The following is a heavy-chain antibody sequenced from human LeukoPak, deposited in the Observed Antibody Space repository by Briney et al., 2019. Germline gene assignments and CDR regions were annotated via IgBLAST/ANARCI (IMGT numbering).Heavy chain of an antibody. CDR1: GYTFTGYY. CDR2: INPNSGGT. CDR3: ASGLGIAAAAGYFQH. Sequence: ASVKVSCKASGYTFTGYYMHWVRQAPGQGLEWMGWINPNSGGTNYAQKFQGWVTMTRDTSISTAYMELSRLRSDDTAVYYCASGLGIAAAAGYFQHWGQGTLVTVSS. D-gene: IGHD6-13*01. V-gene: IGHV1-2*04. J-gene: IGHJ1*01.